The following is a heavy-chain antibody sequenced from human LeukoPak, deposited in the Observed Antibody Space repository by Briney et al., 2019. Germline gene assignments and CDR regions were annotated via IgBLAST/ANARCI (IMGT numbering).Heavy chain of an antibody. J-gene: IGHJ4*02. D-gene: IGHD3-10*01. CDR1: GYTFTGYY. V-gene: IGHV1-2*02. Sequence: ASVKVSCKASGYTFTGYYMHWVRQAPGQGLEWMGWINPNSGGTNYAQKFQGRVTMTRDTSISTAYMELSRLRSDDTAVYYCSRDLHYYGSGNHIDYWGQGTLVTVSS. CDR3: SRDLHYYGSGNHIDY. CDR2: INPNSGGT.